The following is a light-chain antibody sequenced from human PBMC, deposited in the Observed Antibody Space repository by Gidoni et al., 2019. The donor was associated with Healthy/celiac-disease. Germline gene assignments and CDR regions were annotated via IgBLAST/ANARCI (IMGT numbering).Light chain of an antibody. CDR1: QDISNY. V-gene: IGKV1-33*01. Sequence: DLQMTQSPSSLSASVGDRVTITCQASQDISNYLNWYQQKPGKAPKLLIYESSNLETGVPSRFSGSGSGTYFTFTISSLQPEDIATYYCQQYDNLPITFXXXTRLEIK. CDR3: QQYDNLPIT. J-gene: IGKJ5*01. CDR2: ESS.